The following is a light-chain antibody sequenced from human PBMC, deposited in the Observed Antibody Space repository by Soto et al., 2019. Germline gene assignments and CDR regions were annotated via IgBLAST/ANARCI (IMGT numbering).Light chain of an antibody. J-gene: IGKJ1*01. CDR3: QQYNNWPPWT. V-gene: IGKV3-15*01. CDR2: GAS. Sequence: EIVMTQSPATLSVSAGVRANLSCRVSQSVSSNLAWYQQKPGQAPRLLIYGASTRATGIPARFSGSGSGTEFTLTISSLQSEDFAVYYCQQYNNWPPWTFGQGTKVEIK. CDR1: QSVSSN.